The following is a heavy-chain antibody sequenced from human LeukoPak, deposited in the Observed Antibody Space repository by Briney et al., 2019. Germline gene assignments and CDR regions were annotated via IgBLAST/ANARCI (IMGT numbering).Heavy chain of an antibody. CDR1: GFSFSSYA. J-gene: IGHJ4*02. D-gene: IGHD5-18*01. CDR2: ISGSGGST. Sequence: GGSLRLSCAASGFSFSSYAMSWVRQAPGKGLEWVSAISGSGGSTYYADSVKGRFAISRDNSKNMLYLQMNSLRVEDTAVYYCAKDKQLWLRGSFDYWGQGTLVTVSS. CDR3: AKDKQLWLRGSFDY. V-gene: IGHV3-23*01.